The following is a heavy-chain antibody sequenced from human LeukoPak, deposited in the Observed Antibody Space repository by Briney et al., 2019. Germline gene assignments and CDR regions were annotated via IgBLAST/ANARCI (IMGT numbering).Heavy chain of an antibody. Sequence: GRSLRLSCAASGFTFSSYGTHWVRQAPGKGLEWVAVISYDGSNKYYADSVKGRFTISRDNSKNTLYLQMNSLRAEDTAVYYCAKGGYFDWLFPDYWGQGTLVTVSS. D-gene: IGHD3-9*01. CDR2: ISYDGSNK. CDR1: GFTFSSYG. J-gene: IGHJ4*02. V-gene: IGHV3-30*18. CDR3: AKGGYFDWLFPDY.